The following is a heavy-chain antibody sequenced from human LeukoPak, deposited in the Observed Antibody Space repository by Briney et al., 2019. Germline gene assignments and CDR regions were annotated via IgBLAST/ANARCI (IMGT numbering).Heavy chain of an antibody. D-gene: IGHD4-17*01. Sequence: GASVKVSCKASGGTFSSYAISWVRQAPGQGLEWMGGIIPIFATANYAQKFQGRVTITADESTSTAYMELSSLRSEDTAVYYCVRGTDYGEGLDWFDPWGQGTLVTVSS. CDR3: VRGTDYGEGLDWFDP. J-gene: IGHJ5*02. CDR2: IIPIFATA. V-gene: IGHV1-69*13. CDR1: GGTFSSYA.